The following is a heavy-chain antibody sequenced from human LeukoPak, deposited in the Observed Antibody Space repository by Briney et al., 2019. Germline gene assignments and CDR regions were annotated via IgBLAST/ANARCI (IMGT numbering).Heavy chain of an antibody. D-gene: IGHD2-2*01. CDR2: IYYGGST. V-gene: IGHV4-31*03. CDR3: ATKGAAIPYYYYGMDV. CDR1: GGSISSGGYY. Sequence: PSETLSLTCTVSGGSISSGGYYWSWIRQHPGKGLEWIGYIYYGGSTYYNPSLKSRAVISIGTSKNQFSLKLSSVTAADTAVYYCATKGAAIPYYYYGMDVWGQGTTVTVSS. J-gene: IGHJ6*02.